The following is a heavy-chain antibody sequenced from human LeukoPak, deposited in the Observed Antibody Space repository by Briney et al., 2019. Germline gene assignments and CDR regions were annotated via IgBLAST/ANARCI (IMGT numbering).Heavy chain of an antibody. Sequence: GRSLRLSCAASGFTFSSYGMHWVRQAPGKGLEWVAVISYDGSNKYYADSVKGRFTISRDNSKNTLYLQMNSLRAEDTAVYYCATSSMVRGVKALDIWGQGTMVTVSS. CDR2: ISYDGSNK. CDR1: GFTFSSYG. V-gene: IGHV3-30*03. CDR3: ATSSMVRGVKALDI. J-gene: IGHJ3*02. D-gene: IGHD3-10*01.